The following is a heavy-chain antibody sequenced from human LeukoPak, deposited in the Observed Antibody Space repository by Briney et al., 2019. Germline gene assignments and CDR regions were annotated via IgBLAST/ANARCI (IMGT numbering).Heavy chain of an antibody. Sequence: SVKVSCKASGYTFTGYYMHWVRQAPGQGLEWMGRIIPILGIANYAQKFQGRVTITADKSTSTAYMELSSLRSEATAVYYCARDHPHYDFWSGYYEGDPVYYMDVWGKGTTVTVSS. CDR2: IIPILGIA. V-gene: IGHV1-69*04. CDR3: ARDHPHYDFWSGYYEGDPVYYMDV. CDR1: GYTFTGYY. J-gene: IGHJ6*03. D-gene: IGHD3-3*01.